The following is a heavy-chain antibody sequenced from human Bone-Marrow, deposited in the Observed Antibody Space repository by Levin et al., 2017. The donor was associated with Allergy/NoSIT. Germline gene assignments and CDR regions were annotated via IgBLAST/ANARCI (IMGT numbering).Heavy chain of an antibody. Sequence: PGGSLRLSCAASGFTFSSYAMHWVRQAPGKGLEWVAVISYDGSNKYYADSVKGRFTISRDNSKNTLYLQMNSLRAEDTAVYYCARDNLRSSSWYYFDYWGQGTLVTVSS. V-gene: IGHV3-30*04. CDR3: ARDNLRSSSWYYFDY. CDR1: GFTFSSYA. CDR2: ISYDGSNK. D-gene: IGHD6-13*01. J-gene: IGHJ4*02.